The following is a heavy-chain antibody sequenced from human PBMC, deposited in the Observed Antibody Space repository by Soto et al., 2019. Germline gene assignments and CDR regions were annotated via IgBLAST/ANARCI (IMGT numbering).Heavy chain of an antibody. CDR2: IYYSGST. V-gene: IGHV4-31*03. CDR1: GGSISSGGYY. CDR3: ARLQWTAMVHQFDY. Sequence: SETLSLISTVSGGSISSGGYYWSWIRQHPGKGLEWIGYIYYSGSTYYNPSLKSRVTISVDTSKNQFSLKLSSVTAADTAVYYCARLQWTAMVHQFDYWGQGTLVTVSS. J-gene: IGHJ4*02. D-gene: IGHD5-18*01.